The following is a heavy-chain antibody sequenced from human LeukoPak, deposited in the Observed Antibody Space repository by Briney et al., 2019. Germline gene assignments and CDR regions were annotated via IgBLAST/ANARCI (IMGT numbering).Heavy chain of an antibody. J-gene: IGHJ3*01. Sequence: SETLSLTCSVSGDSISYHIYYWDWIRQPPGRGLEWIGTVYYTGNTYYNSSLKSRVSISVVTSKNQFSLHLDSVYAADTAVYYCARLRVLAGHRGAFDVWGQGTSVTVSS. CDR3: ARLRVLAGHRGAFDV. CDR1: GDSISYHIYY. D-gene: IGHD2-8*02. V-gene: IGHV4-39*01. CDR2: VYYTGNT.